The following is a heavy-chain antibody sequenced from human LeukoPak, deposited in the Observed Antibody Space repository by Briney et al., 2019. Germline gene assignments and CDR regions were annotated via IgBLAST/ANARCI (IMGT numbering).Heavy chain of an antibody. D-gene: IGHD6-13*01. CDR2: IYHSGST. J-gene: IGHJ4*02. CDR3: ARDKGRGSSPPGIAAAGTRIFDY. CDR1: GGSISSGGYY. Sequence: SETLSLTCTVSGGSISSGGYYWSWIRQPPGKGLEWIGYIYHSGSTYYNPSLKSRVTISVDRSKNQFSLKLSSVTAADTAVYYCARDKGRGSSPPGIAAAGTRIFDYWGQGTLVTVSS. V-gene: IGHV4-30-2*01.